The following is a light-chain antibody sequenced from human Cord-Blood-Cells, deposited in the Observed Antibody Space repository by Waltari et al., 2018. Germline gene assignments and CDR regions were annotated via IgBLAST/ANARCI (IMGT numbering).Light chain of an antibody. J-gene: IGKJ4*01. CDR2: DAS. CDR1: QSISSW. V-gene: IGKV1-5*01. CDR3: QQYKSYSLT. Sequence: DIQMTQSPSTLSASVGDRVTITCLASQSISSWLAWYQQKPGKAPKLLIYDASSLESGVPSRFSGSGSGTEFTLTISSLQPDDIATDYCQQYKSYSLTFGGGTKVEIK.